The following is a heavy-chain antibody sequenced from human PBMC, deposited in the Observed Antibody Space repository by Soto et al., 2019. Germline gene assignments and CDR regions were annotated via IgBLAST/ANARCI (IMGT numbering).Heavy chain of an antibody. V-gene: IGHV3-64*01. CDR1: GFTFSSSA. J-gene: IGHJ4*02. CDR2: ITNNGHST. D-gene: IGHD2-21*01. CDR3: ARDYGGAPPGYLVS. Sequence: EVQLVESGGDLVQPGGSLRLSCAASGFTFSSSAMHWVRQAPGKGVEFVSSITNNGHSTSYASSVKGRFTISRDNSKNTLYLQMGSLRTEDMAVYYCARDYGGAPPGYLVSWGQGTLVTVSS.